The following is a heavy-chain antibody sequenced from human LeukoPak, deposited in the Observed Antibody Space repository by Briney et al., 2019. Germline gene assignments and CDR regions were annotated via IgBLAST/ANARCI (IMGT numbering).Heavy chain of an antibody. J-gene: IGHJ4*02. CDR3: ERDFSDIVATMMVSGDYYFDY. Sequence: ASVKVSCKASGYTFTGYYMHWVRQAPGQGLEWMGWINPNSGGTNYAQKFQGRVTMTRDTSISTAYMELSRLRSDDTAVYYCERDFSDIVATMMVSGDYYFDYWGQETLVTVSS. V-gene: IGHV1-2*02. CDR2: INPNSGGT. CDR1: GYTFTGYY. D-gene: IGHD5-12*01.